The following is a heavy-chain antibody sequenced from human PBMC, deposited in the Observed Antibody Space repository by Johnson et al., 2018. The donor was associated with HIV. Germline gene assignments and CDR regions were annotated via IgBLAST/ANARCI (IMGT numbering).Heavy chain of an antibody. CDR3: ARPYILLQLVSAFDI. V-gene: IGHV3-30-3*01. CDR2: ISYDGSNK. Sequence: VQVVESGGGVVQPGRSLRLSCAASGFTFSSYAMHWVRQAPGKGLEWVAVISYDGSNKYYADSVKGRFTISRDNFKNTLYLQMNSLRDEDTAVYCCARPYILLQLVSAFDIWGQGTMVTVSS. D-gene: IGHD6-6*01. J-gene: IGHJ3*02. CDR1: GFTFSSYA.